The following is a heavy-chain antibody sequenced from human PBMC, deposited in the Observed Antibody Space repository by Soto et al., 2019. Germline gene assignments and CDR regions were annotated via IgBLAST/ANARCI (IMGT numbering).Heavy chain of an antibody. J-gene: IGHJ4*02. Sequence: SVKVSCKASGYTFTSYGISWVRQAPGQGLEWMGWISAYNGNTNYAQKLQGRVTMTTDTSTSTAYMELRSLRSDDTAVYYCARERFSPYTYYFDYWGQGTLVTVSS. CDR2: ISAYNGNT. V-gene: IGHV1-18*04. D-gene: IGHD3-3*01. CDR3: ARERFSPYTYYFDY. CDR1: GYTFTSYG.